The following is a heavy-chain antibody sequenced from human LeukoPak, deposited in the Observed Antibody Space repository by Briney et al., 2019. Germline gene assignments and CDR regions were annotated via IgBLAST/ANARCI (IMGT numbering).Heavy chain of an antibody. CDR3: ARGHRKAAAAGRINYYYYYGMDV. Sequence: SETLSLTCAVYGGSFSGYYWSWIRQPPGKGLEWIGEINHSGSTNYNPSLKSRVTISVDTSKNQFSLKLSSVTAADTAVYYCARGHRKAAAAGRINYYYYYGMDVWGQGTTVTVSS. CDR2: INHSGST. J-gene: IGHJ6*02. D-gene: IGHD6-13*01. CDR1: GGSFSGYY. V-gene: IGHV4-34*01.